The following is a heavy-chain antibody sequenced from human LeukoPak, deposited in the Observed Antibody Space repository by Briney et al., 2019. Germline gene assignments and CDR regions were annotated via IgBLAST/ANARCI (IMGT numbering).Heavy chain of an antibody. CDR1: GYIFTSYA. CDR2: MNPNSGNA. CDR3: ARAPRCYYYGMDV. D-gene: IGHD3-3*01. Sequence: GASVKVSCKASGYIFTSYAINWLRQATGQGLEWMGWMNPNSGNAGYAQKFQGRVTMTRNTSISTAYMELSSLRSEDTAVYYCARAPRCYYYGMDVWGQGTTVTVSS. V-gene: IGHV1-8*01. J-gene: IGHJ6*02.